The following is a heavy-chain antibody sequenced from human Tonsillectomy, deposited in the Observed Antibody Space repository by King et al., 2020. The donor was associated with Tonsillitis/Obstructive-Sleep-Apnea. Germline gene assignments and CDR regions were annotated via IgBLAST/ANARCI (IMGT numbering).Heavy chain of an antibody. CDR1: GGSISSYY. CDR2: IYYSGST. CDR3: ASGDFGLPGFQH. D-gene: IGHD2-15*01. Sequence: VQLQESGPGLVKPSETLSLTCIVSGGSISSYYWSWLRQPPGKGLEWIGYIYYSGSTNYNPSLKSRVTISLDTSKNQFSLKLSSVTAADTAVYYCASGDFGLPGFQHWGQGTLVTVSS. J-gene: IGHJ1*01. V-gene: IGHV4-59*08.